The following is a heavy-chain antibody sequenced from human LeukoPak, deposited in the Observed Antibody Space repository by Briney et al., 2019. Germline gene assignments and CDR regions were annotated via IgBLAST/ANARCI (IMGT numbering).Heavy chain of an antibody. CDR2: IYYSGST. D-gene: IGHD4-23*01. J-gene: IGHJ4*02. V-gene: IGHV4-59*12. CDR3: ASMTTVVTQYFDY. CDR1: GGSISSYY. Sequence: PSETLSLTCTVSGGSISSYYWSWIRQPPGKGLEWIGYIYYSGSTYYNPSLKSRVTISVDTSKNQFSLKLSSVTAADTAVYYCASMTTVVTQYFDYWGQGTLVTVSS.